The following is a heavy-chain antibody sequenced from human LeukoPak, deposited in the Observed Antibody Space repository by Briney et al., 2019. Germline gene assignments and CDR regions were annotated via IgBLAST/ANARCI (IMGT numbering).Heavy chain of an antibody. J-gene: IGHJ4*02. CDR1: GGSISLSYYY. D-gene: IGHD3-10*01. V-gene: IGHV4-39*01. CDR2: VYYSGTT. Sequence: PSETLSLTCSVSGGSISLSYYYWGWIRQPPGKALEWIGSVYYSGTTYYNPSLKSRVTISVDTSKNQFSLKLSSVTAADTALYYCAKHYMGSSYNHGLDCWGQGTLVTVSS. CDR3: AKHYMGSSYNHGLDC.